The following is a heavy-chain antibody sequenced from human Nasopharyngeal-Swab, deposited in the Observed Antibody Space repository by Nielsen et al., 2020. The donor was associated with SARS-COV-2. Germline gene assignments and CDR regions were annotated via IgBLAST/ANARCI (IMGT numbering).Heavy chain of an antibody. V-gene: IGHV4-61*01. CDR1: GGSVSSGSYY. Sequence: SETLSLTCTVSGGSVSSGSYYWSWIRQPPGKGLEWIGYIYYSGSTYYNPSLKSRVTISVDTSKNQFSLKLSSVTAADTAVYYCARAKSNWNPNWFDPWGQGTLVTVSS. J-gene: IGHJ5*02. D-gene: IGHD1-20*01. CDR3: ARAKSNWNPNWFDP. CDR2: IYYSGST.